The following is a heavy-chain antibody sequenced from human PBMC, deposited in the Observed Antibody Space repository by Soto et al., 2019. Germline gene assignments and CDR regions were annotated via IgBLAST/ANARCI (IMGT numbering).Heavy chain of an antibody. Sequence: SETLSLTFTVSGGPVSSGSYYWSCIRQPPGKGLEGIWYIYYLGSTDYNPSLKSRVTISVDTSKRHFSLRLTSVTAADTAVYYCATDGYDGSGSPYPAYWGPGTQVTVCS. J-gene: IGHJ4*02. CDR1: GGPVSSGSYY. V-gene: IGHV4-61*01. D-gene: IGHD3-10*01. CDR2: IYYLGST. CDR3: ATDGYDGSGSPYPAY.